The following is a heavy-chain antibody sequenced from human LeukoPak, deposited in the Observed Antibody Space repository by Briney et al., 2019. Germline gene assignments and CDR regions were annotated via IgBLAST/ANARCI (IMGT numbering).Heavy chain of an antibody. D-gene: IGHD3-22*01. CDR1: GFTFSTYW. V-gene: IGHV3-74*01. J-gene: IGHJ4*02. CDR3: ARDPSYSSGYYY. CDR2: IDSDGSST. Sequence: GGSLSLSCAASGFTFSTYWMHWVRQAPGKGLVWVSRIDSDGSSTSYADSVKGRFTISRDNAKNTLYLQMNSLRAEDTAVYYCARDPSYSSGYYYWGQGSLVTVSS.